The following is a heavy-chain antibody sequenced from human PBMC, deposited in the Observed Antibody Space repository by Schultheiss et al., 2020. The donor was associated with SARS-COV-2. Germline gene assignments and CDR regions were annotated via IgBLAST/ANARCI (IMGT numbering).Heavy chain of an antibody. CDR2: ITTSGGDT. Sequence: GGSLRLSCSGSGFTLTGFAMHWVRQAPGKGLEYVSGITTSGGDTYYADSVKGRFSLSRDISKNTVYLQMSSLRAEDTAVYYCVKALEEGPLFDYWGQGTLVTVSS. D-gene: IGHD5-24*01. CDR1: GFTLTGFA. V-gene: IGHV3-64D*09. CDR3: VKALEEGPLFDY. J-gene: IGHJ4*02.